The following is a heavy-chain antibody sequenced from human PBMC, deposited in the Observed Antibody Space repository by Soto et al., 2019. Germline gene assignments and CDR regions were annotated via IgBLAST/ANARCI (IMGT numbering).Heavy chain of an antibody. Sequence: GGSLRLSCVASGFTFSRYWMHWVRQAPGKGLVWVARINGEATDTAYADSVKGRFTISRDNAKNTVYLQMNSLRAEDTAAYYCARDSVADLNGWGQGTLVTVSS. V-gene: IGHV3-74*01. CDR3: ARDSVADLNG. CDR1: GFTFSRYW. CDR2: INGEATDT. D-gene: IGHD6-19*01. J-gene: IGHJ4*02.